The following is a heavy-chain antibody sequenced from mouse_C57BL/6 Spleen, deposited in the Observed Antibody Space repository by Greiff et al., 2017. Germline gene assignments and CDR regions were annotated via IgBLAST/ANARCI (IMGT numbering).Heavy chain of an antibody. D-gene: IGHD1-1*01. V-gene: IGHV1-69*01. CDR3: FIHYYGSSNFDY. CDR1: GYTFTSYW. CDR2: IDPSDSYT. Sequence: QVQLQQSGAELVMPGASVKLSCKASGYTFTSYWMHWVKQRPGQGLEWFGEIDPSDSYTNYNQEFKGNSTLTVDKSSSTAYMQLSSLTSDDSAVYYCFIHYYGSSNFDYWGQGTTLTVSS. J-gene: IGHJ2*01.